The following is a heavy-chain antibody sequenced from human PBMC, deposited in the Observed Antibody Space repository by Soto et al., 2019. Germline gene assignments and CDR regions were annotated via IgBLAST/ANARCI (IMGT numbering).Heavy chain of an antibody. V-gene: IGHV3-66*01. CDR1: GFTVSSNY. CDR2: IYSGGST. D-gene: IGHD3-9*01. J-gene: IGHJ4*02. CDR3: ARDVTYYDILTGPFPYYFDY. Sequence: EVQLVESGGGLVQPGGSLRLSCAASGFTVSSNYMSWVRQAPGKGLEWVSVIYSGGSTYYADSVKGRFTITRDNSNKSLYLQMNSQRAEDTAVYYCARDVTYYDILTGPFPYYFDYWGQGTLVTVSS.